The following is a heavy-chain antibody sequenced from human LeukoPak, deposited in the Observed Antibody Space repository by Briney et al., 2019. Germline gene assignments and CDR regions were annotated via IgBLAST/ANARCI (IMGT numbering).Heavy chain of an antibody. D-gene: IGHD1-1*01. V-gene: IGHV3-33*06. CDR1: GFTFSSYG. CDR2: IWYDGSNK. J-gene: IGHJ4*02. CDR3: AKDLTTGTLSFDY. Sequence: PGGSLRLSCAASGFTFSSYGMHWVRQAPGKGLEWVAVIWYDGSNKYYADSVKGRFTISRDNSKNTLYLQMSSLRAEDTAVYSCAKDLTTGTLSFDYWGQGTLVTVSS.